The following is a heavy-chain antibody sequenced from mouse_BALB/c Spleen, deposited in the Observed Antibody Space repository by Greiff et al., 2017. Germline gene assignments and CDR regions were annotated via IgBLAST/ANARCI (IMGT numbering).Heavy chain of an antibody. Sequence: EVKLVESGGGLVKPGGSLKLSCAASGFTFSSYAMSWVRQTPEKRLEWVATISSGGSYTYYPDSVKGRFTISRDNAKNTLYLQMSSLRSEDTAMYYCARGTYDYWGQGTLVTVSA. CDR1: GFTFSSYA. J-gene: IGHJ3*01. V-gene: IGHV5-9-3*01. D-gene: IGHD5-1*01. CDR2: ISSGGSYT. CDR3: ARGTYDY.